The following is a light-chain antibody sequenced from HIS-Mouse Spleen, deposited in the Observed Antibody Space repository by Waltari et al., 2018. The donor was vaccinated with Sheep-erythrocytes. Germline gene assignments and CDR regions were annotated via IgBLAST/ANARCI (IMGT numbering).Light chain of an antibody. CDR1: SSYVGGYNY. V-gene: IGLV2-11*01. CDR2: DVS. CDR3: CSYAGSYNHV. Sequence: QSALTQPRPVSGSPGQSVTISCTGTSSYVGGYNYVSWYQQHPGKAPKLMIYDVSKRPSGVPDRFSGSKSGNTASLTISGLQAEDEADYYCCSYAGSYNHVFATGTKVTVL. J-gene: IGLJ1*01.